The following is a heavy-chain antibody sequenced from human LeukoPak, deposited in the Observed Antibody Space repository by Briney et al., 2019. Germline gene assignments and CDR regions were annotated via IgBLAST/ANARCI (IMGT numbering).Heavy chain of an antibody. CDR2: VSGSGGST. CDR3: AKKDYDILTGYYF. CDR1: GFTFSSYA. J-gene: IGHJ4*02. Sequence: GGSLRLSCAASGFTFSSYAMSWVRQAPGKGLEWVSAVSGSGGSTYYADSVKGRFTISRDNSKNTLYLQMNSLRAEDTAVYYCAKKDYDILTGYYFWGQGTLVTVSS. V-gene: IGHV3-23*01. D-gene: IGHD3-9*01.